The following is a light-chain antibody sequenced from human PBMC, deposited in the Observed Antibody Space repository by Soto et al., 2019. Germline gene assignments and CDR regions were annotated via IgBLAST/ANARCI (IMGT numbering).Light chain of an antibody. V-gene: IGKV3-11*01. CDR2: DAS. CDR1: QSVSSY. CDR3: QQRSNWPPRGMAWT. J-gene: IGKJ1*01. Sequence: EIVLTQSPATLSLSPGERATLSCRASQSVSSYLAWYQQKPGQAPRLLIHDASNRATGIPARFSGSGSGTDFTLTISSLEPEDFAVYYCQQRSNWPPRGMAWTLGQGTKVDIK.